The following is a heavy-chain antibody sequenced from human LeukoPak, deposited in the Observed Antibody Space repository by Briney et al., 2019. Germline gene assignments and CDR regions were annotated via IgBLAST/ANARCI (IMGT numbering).Heavy chain of an antibody. CDR2: MNPNSGNT. CDR3: ARSEYQLSSPYYYGMDV. V-gene: IGHV1-8*01. D-gene: IGHD2-2*01. Sequence: ASVKVSCKASGYTFTSYDINWVRQATGQGLEWMGWMNPNSGNTGYAQKFQGRVTMTRNISISTAYMEVSSLRSEDTAVYYCARSEYQLSSPYYYGMDVWGQGTTVTVSS. J-gene: IGHJ6*02. CDR1: GYTFTSYD.